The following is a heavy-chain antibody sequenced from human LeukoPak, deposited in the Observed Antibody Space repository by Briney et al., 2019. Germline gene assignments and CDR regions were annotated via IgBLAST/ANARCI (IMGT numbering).Heavy chain of an antibody. D-gene: IGHD6-19*01. Sequence: GGSLRLSCAASGFTVSDNYMSWVRQAPGKGLEWVSSIVDSGDKIFYADSVKGLFTISRDNYKTTLYLQLNSLRGEDTAVYYCAKGGHSSGWCLDYWGQGTLVTVSS. CDR3: AKGGHSSGWCLDY. CDR2: IVDSGDKI. V-gene: IGHV3-23*01. J-gene: IGHJ4*02. CDR1: GFTVSDNY.